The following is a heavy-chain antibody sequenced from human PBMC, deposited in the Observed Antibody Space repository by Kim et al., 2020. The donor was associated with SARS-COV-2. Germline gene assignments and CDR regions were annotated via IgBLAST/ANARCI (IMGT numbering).Heavy chain of an antibody. V-gene: IGHV4-34*01. J-gene: IGHJ6*02. CDR1: GGSFSGYY. CDR3: ARGRYYDILTGYPDSYYYGMDV. Sequence: SETLSLTCAVYGGSFSGYYWSWIRQPPGKGLEWIGEINHSGSTNYNPSLKSRVTISVDTSKNQFSLKLSSVTAADTAVYYWARGRYYDILTGYPDSYYYGMDVWSQGTTVTVSS. D-gene: IGHD3-9*01. CDR2: INHSGST.